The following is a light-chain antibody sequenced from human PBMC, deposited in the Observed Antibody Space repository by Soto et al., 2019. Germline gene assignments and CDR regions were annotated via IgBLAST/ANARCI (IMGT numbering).Light chain of an antibody. Sequence: DIPLTQSPPTLSASVGDRVTITCRASQGISSRLAWYQQKPGRAPKLLIYKASSLDSGVPKRFSGSGSATEFTLTISSLQPDDFATYFCQQYHSYSSFGPGTKVDIK. CDR2: KAS. V-gene: IGKV1-5*03. CDR3: QQYHSYSS. J-gene: IGKJ3*01. CDR1: QGISSR.